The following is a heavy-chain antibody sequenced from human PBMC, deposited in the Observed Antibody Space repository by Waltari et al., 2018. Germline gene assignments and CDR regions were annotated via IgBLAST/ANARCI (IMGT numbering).Heavy chain of an antibody. Sequence: QVQLQQWGAGLLKPSETLSLTCAVYGGSFSGYYWSWIRQPPGKGLEWIGEINHSGSTNYNPSLKSRVTISVDTSKNQFSLKLSSVTAADTAVYYCARAGSSVPTDYYYYGMDVWGQGTTVTVSS. J-gene: IGHJ6*02. CDR3: ARAGSSVPTDYYYYGMDV. V-gene: IGHV4-34*01. CDR2: INHSGST. D-gene: IGHD6-6*01. CDR1: GGSFSGYY.